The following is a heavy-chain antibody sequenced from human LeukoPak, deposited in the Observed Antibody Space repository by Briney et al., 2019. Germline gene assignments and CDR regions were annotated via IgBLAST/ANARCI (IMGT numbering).Heavy chain of an antibody. CDR1: GFTFSSYG. D-gene: IGHD3-22*01. Sequence: PGGSLRLSCSASGFTFSSYGMDWVRQAPGKGLEYVSAISSNGGSTYYADSVKGRFTISRDNAKNTLYLQMNSLRAEDTAVYYCARDLELVYYDSSGYDYWGQGTLVIVSS. V-gene: IGHV3-64*04. CDR3: ARDLELVYYDSSGYDY. J-gene: IGHJ4*02. CDR2: ISSNGGST.